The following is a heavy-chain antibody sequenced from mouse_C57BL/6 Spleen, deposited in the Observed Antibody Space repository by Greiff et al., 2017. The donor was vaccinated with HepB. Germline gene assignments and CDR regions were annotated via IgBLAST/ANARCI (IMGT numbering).Heavy chain of an antibody. CDR2: IYPGDGDT. Sequence: VQLQQSGPELVKPGASVKISCKASGYAFSSSWMNWVKQRPGKGLEWIGRIYPGDGDTNYNGKFKGKATLTADKSSSTAYMQLSSLTSEDSAVYFCAREDLGSSYPNWYFDVWGTGTTVTVSS. D-gene: IGHD1-1*01. J-gene: IGHJ1*03. CDR3: AREDLGSSYPNWYFDV. V-gene: IGHV1-82*01. CDR1: GYAFSSSW.